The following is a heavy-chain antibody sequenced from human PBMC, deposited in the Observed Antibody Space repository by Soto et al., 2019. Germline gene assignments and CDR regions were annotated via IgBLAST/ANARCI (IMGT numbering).Heavy chain of an antibody. D-gene: IGHD5-12*01. CDR2: ISYDGSNK. CDR1: GFSLSTYG. V-gene: IGHV3-30*18. CDR3: AKDAPRYCGFDFSQ. Sequence: QVQLVESGGGVVQPGRSLRLSCEASGFSLSTYGMHWVRQAPGKGLEWVAVISYDGSNKYHADSVKGRFTISRDNSRNTLYLQMNSLRLDDTAVYYCAKDAPRYCGFDFSQWGQGTLVTVSS. J-gene: IGHJ4*02.